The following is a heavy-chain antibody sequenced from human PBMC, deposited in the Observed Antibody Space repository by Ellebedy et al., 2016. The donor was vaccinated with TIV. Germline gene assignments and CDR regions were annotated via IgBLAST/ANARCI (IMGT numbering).Heavy chain of an antibody. CDR3: AKDQVAGDGRWVFDM. V-gene: IGHV3-23*01. J-gene: IGHJ3*02. CDR2: IYGNGGGI. D-gene: IGHD5-24*01. Sequence: GESLKISCAASGFTFSNYAMSWVRQAPGKGLEWVSGIYGNGGGISYSDSVKGRFTISRDNSKNTLYLHMNSLRAEDTATYYCAKDQVAGDGRWVFDMWGQGTKVTVSS. CDR1: GFTFSNYA.